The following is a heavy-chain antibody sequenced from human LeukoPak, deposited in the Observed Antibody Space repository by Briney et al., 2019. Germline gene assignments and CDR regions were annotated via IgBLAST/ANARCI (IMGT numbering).Heavy chain of an antibody. J-gene: IGHJ6*02. Sequence: GGSLRLSCAASGFTFSSYSMNWVRQAPGKGLEWVSSISSSSSYIYYADSVKGRFTISRDNAKNSLYLQMNSLRAEDTAAYYCARDQLVVVPAAMRGLGYGMDVWGQGTTVTVSS. CDR2: ISSSSSYI. CDR1: GFTFSSYS. D-gene: IGHD2-2*01. CDR3: ARDQLVVVPAAMRGLGYGMDV. V-gene: IGHV3-21*01.